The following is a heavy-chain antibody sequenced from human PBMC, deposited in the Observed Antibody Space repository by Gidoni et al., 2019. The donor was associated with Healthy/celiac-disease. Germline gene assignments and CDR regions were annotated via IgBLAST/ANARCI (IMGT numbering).Heavy chain of an antibody. D-gene: IGHD2-8*01. Sequence: QVQLVESGGGVVQPGRSLRPSCAASGFTFSSYGMHWVRQAPGKGLEWVAVISYDGSNKYYADSVKGRFTISRDNSKNTLYLQMNSLRAEDTAVYYCAKDCTNGMDVWGQGTTVTVSS. CDR3: AKDCTNGMDV. J-gene: IGHJ6*02. CDR1: GFTFSSYG. V-gene: IGHV3-30*18. CDR2: ISYDGSNK.